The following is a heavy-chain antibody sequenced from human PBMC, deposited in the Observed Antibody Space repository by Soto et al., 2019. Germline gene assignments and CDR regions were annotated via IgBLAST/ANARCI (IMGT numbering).Heavy chain of an antibody. Sequence: ASVKVSCKASGYSFSDFGSTWVRQAPGQGLEWMGWISGKNGNTNYAQKVQGRVTLTADTSTSTAYMEMRALTSDDTATYYCARSDYYEDNGTFEFCGQRTPLTLSS. CDR2: ISGKNGNT. D-gene: IGHD4-17*01. V-gene: IGHV1-18*04. CDR1: GYSFSDFG. CDR3: ARSDYYEDNGTFEF. J-gene: IGHJ4*02.